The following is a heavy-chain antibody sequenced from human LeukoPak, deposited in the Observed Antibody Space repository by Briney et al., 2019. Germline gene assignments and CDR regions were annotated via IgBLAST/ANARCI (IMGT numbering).Heavy chain of an antibody. CDR1: GYTFTRYG. CDR3: ARDLNYYDSSAYYDTFDM. CDR2: ISGYNGNT. J-gene: IGHJ3*02. Sequence: ASVKVSCKASGYTFTRYGLSWVRQAPGQGLEWMGWISGYNGNTFYAQKFQGRATMTTDTSTTTAYMELRSLRSDDTAVYYCARDLNYYDSSAYYDTFDMWGQGTMVTASS. V-gene: IGHV1-18*01. D-gene: IGHD3-22*01.